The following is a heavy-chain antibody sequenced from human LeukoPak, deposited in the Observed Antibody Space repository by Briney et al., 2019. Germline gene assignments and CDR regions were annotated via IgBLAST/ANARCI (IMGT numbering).Heavy chain of an antibody. CDR3: CRDLLNYEGSRYFFDQ. D-gene: IGHD2-2*01. J-gene: IGHJ4*02. CDR1: GFTFSSYS. CDR2: ISKSSDRI. V-gene: IGHV3-48*04. Sequence: SGGSLRLSCAASGFTFSSYSMNWVRQAPGKGLEWVSYISKSSDRIYHADSVKGRFTISRDNAKNSLYLQMDSLRAEDTAVYYCCRDLLNYEGSRYFFDQWGQGTLVT.